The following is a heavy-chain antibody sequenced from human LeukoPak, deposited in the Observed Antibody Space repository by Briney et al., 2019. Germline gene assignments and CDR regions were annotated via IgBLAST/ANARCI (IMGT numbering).Heavy chain of an antibody. J-gene: IGHJ6*02. V-gene: IGHV4-59*01. CDR1: GGSISSYY. CDR2: IYYSGST. Sequence: SETLSLTCTVSGGSISSYYWSWIRQPSGKGLEWIGYIYYSGSTNYNPSLKSRVTISVDTSKNQFSLKLSSVTAADTAVYYCARDFGEYCSGGSCQRDYYYGMDVWGQGTTVTVSS. D-gene: IGHD2-15*01. CDR3: ARDFGEYCSGGSCQRDYYYGMDV.